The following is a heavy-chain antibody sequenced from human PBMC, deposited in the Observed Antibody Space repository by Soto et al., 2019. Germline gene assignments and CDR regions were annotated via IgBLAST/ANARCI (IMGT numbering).Heavy chain of an antibody. CDR3: ARGGSGYDILTGFITSFDY. CDR2: IIPIFGTA. CDR1: GGTFSSYA. J-gene: IGHJ4*02. D-gene: IGHD3-9*01. Sequence: QVQLVQSGAEVKKPGSSVKVSCKASGGTFSSYAISWVRQAPGQGLEWMGGIIPIFGTANYAQKFQGRVTITADESTSTAYMELSSLRSEDTAVYYCARGGSGYDILTGFITSFDYWGQGTLVTVSS. V-gene: IGHV1-69*01.